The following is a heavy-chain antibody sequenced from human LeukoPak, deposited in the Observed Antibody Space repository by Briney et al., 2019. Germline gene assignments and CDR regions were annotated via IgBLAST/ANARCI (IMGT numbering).Heavy chain of an antibody. D-gene: IGHD2-21*02. Sequence: ASVKVSCKASGYTFTNYHINWVRQASGQGLEWMTWINPDTGDKGYARKFQDRVTITTDTSISTAYMELSGLSSEDTAVYFCAGTTSMTASGYDYWGQGTLVTVSS. J-gene: IGHJ4*02. CDR3: AGTTSMTASGYDY. V-gene: IGHV1-8*03. CDR2: INPDTGDK. CDR1: GYTFTNYH.